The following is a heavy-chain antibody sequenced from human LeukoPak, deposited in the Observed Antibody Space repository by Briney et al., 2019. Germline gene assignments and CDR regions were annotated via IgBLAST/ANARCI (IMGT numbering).Heavy chain of an antibody. CDR1: GYTFTGYY. V-gene: IGHV1-2*02. D-gene: IGHD3-10*01. CDR2: INPNSGGT. CDR3: AREITMVRGETGGFVP. J-gene: IGHJ5*02. Sequence: ASVKVSCKASGYTFTGYYMHWVRQAPGQGLEWMGWINPNSGGTNYAQKFQGRVTMTRDTSISTAYMELSRLRSDDTAVYYCAREITMVRGETGGFVPWGQGTLVTVSS.